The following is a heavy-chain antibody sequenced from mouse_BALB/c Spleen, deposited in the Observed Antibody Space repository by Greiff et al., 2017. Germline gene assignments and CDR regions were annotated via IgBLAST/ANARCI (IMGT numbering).Heavy chain of an antibody. V-gene: IGHV3-2*02. Sequence: EVKLMESGPGLVKPSQSLSLTCTVTGYSITSDYAWNWIRQFPGNKLEWMGYISYSGSTSYNPSLKSRISITRDTSKNQFFLQLNSVTTEDTATYYCARAAYYGNPAMDYWGQGTSVTVSS. J-gene: IGHJ4*01. CDR2: ISYSGST. CDR3: ARAAYYGNPAMDY. CDR1: GYSITSDYA. D-gene: IGHD2-10*01.